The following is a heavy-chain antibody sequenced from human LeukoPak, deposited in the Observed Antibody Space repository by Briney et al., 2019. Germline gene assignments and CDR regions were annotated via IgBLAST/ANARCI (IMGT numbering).Heavy chain of an antibody. D-gene: IGHD2/OR15-2a*01. V-gene: IGHV4-31*03. CDR1: GGSISSGGYY. CDR2: IYYSGST. Sequence: SQTLSLTCTVSGGSISSGGYYWSWIRQHPGKGLEWIGYIYYSGSTYYNPSLKSRVTISVDTSKNQFSLKLSSVTAADMAVYYCAREPLTSFRYYYYYGMDVWGQGTTVTVSS. J-gene: IGHJ6*02. CDR3: AREPLTSFRYYYYYGMDV.